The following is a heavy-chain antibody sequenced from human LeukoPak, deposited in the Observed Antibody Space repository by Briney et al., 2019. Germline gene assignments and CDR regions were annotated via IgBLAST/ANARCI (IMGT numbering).Heavy chain of an antibody. J-gene: IGHJ5*02. V-gene: IGHV4-61*02. CDR2: IYTSGST. CDR3: ARDRRQQLVGNWFDP. D-gene: IGHD6-13*01. Sequence: PSETLSLTCTVSGGSISSGSYYWSWIRQPAGKGLEWIGRIYTSGSTNYNPSLKSRVTMSVDTSKNQFSLKLSSVTAADTAVYYCARDRRQQLVGNWFDPWGQGTLVTVSS. CDR1: GGSISSGSYY.